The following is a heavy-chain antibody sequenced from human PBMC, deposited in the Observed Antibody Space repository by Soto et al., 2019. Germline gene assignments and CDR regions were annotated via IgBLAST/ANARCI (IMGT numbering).Heavy chain of an antibody. V-gene: IGHV4-39*01. Sequence: LSETLSLTCTVSGGSISSSSYYWGWIRQPPGKGLEWIGSIYYSGSTYYNPSLKSRVTISVDTSKNQFSLKLSSVTAADTAVYYCARHSGYDFWSGYTGSYYSYGMVVWGQGTTVTVSS. CDR1: GGSISSSSYY. J-gene: IGHJ6*02. D-gene: IGHD3-3*01. CDR2: IYYSGST. CDR3: ARHSGYDFWSGYTGSYYSYGMVV.